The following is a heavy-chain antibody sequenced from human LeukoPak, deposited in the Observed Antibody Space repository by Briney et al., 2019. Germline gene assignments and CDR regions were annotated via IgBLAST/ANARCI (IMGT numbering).Heavy chain of an antibody. CDR1: GVSISSYY. CDR3: ARRMIAVAGYYFDY. CDR2: IYYSGST. Sequence: SETLSLTCTVSGVSISSYYWSWIRQPPGKGLEWIRYIYYSGSTNYNPSLKSRVTISVDTSKNQFSLRLSSVTAADTAVYYCARRMIAVAGYYFDYWGRGTLVTVSS. D-gene: IGHD6-19*01. V-gene: IGHV4-59*08. J-gene: IGHJ4*02.